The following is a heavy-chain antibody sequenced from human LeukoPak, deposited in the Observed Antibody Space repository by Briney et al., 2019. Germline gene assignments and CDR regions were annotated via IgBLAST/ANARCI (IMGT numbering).Heavy chain of an antibody. CDR3: SCNLMPTVGKFGFDP. V-gene: IGHV4-4*07. J-gene: IGHJ5*02. CDR1: GGSISSYY. Sequence: PSETLSFTCTVFGGSISSYYWGWIGQAAGKGLEWFGRIYTGGSTNYNPSLNSGATTSVDTSNNEFPLMLNSVTAAGTAVYYCSCNLMPTVGKFGFDPWGEGTLVTVSS. CDR2: IYTGGST. D-gene: IGHD4-11*01.